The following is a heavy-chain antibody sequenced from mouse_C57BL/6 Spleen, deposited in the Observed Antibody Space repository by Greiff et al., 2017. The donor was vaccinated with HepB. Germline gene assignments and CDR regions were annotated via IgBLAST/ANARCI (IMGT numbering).Heavy chain of an antibody. D-gene: IGHD2-5*01. CDR1: GFTFSSYG. V-gene: IGHV5-6*02. J-gene: IGHJ4*01. Sequence: EVKVEESGGDLVKPGGSLKLSCAASGFTFSSYGMSWVRQTPDKRLEWVATISSGGSYTYYPDSVKGRFTISRDNAKNTLYLQMSSLKSEDTAMYYCARHEISSYSNYRIYYAMDYWGQGTSVTVSS. CDR2: ISSGGSYT. CDR3: ARHEISSYSNYRIYYAMDY.